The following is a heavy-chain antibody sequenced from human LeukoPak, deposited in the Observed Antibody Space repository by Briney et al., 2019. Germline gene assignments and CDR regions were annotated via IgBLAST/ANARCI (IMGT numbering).Heavy chain of an antibody. Sequence: GGSLRLSCAASGFTFSSYGMHWVRQAPGKGLEWVAVISYDGSNKYYADSVKGRFTISRDNSKNTLYLQMNSLRAEDTAVYYCASSWELLRSFDYWGQGTLVTVSS. J-gene: IGHJ4*02. D-gene: IGHD1-26*01. CDR1: GFTFSSYG. CDR3: ASSWELLRSFDY. CDR2: ISYDGSNK. V-gene: IGHV3-30*03.